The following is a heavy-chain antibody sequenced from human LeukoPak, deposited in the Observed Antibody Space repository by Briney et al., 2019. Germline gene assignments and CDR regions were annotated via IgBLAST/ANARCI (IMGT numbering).Heavy chain of an antibody. D-gene: IGHD5-24*01. CDR3: AKTGVTSSYNFDY. CDR2: FGSDLSFT. V-gene: IGHV3-21*06. J-gene: IGHJ4*02. CDR1: GFTFSHYS. Sequence: GGSLRLSCGGSGFTFSHYSMNWVRQAPGKGLEWVASFGSDLSFTSYADSVKGRFTISRDNAESSLHLHMHSLRAEDTAVYYCAKTGVTSSYNFDYWGQGTLVTVSS.